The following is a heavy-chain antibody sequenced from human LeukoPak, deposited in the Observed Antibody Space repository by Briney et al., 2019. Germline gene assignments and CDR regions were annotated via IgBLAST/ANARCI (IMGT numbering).Heavy chain of an antibody. Sequence: PGGSLRLSCAASGFTFSSYAMSWVRQAPGKGLEWVSSISSSSSYIYYADSVKGRFTISRDNAKNSLYLQMNSLRAEDTAVYYCARDRVRGSTSWPFDYWGQGTMVTVSS. V-gene: IGHV3-21*01. CDR3: ARDRVRGSTSWPFDY. CDR2: ISSSSSYI. D-gene: IGHD2-2*01. J-gene: IGHJ4*02. CDR1: GFTFSSYA.